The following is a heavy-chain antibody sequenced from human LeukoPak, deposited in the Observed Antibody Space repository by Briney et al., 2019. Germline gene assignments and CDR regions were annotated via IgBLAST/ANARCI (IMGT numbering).Heavy chain of an antibody. CDR1: GYSLIDYY. D-gene: IGHD6-6*01. J-gene: IGHJ5*02. CDR3: AGLSNVAARPGWFDP. CDR2: INPHTGDK. Sequence: ASVKVSCKASGYSLIDYYMYWVRQAPGQGLEWMGWINPHTGDKLYAQKFQGRVTMTRDTSISTVYMEMSRLRSDDTAIYYCAGLSNVAARPGWFDPWGQGTLVTVSS. V-gene: IGHV1-2*02.